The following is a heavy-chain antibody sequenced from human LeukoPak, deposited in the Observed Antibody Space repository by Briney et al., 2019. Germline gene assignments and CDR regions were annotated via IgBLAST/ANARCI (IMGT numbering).Heavy chain of an antibody. J-gene: IGHJ3*01. Sequence: PGGPLRLSCAASGFTFSSYTMSWVRQAPGKGLEWVSTITTSDGNTYYADSVKGRFTASRDNSKNTLYLQVNALRAEDTAVYYCARPKRGGAFDLWGQGTLVTVSS. V-gene: IGHV3-23*01. D-gene: IGHD2-15*01. CDR2: ITTSDGNT. CDR1: GFTFSSYT. CDR3: ARPKRGGAFDL.